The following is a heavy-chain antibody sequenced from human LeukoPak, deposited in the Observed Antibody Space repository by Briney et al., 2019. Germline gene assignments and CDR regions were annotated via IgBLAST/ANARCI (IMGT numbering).Heavy chain of an antibody. D-gene: IGHD3-3*01. CDR3: ARGRGVYDFWSGYYIYYFDY. CDR2: INHSGST. CDR1: GGSFSGYY. V-gene: IGHV4-34*01. J-gene: IGHJ4*02. Sequence: SETLSLTCAVYGGSFSGYYWSWIRQPPGKGLEWIGEINHSGSTNYNPSLKSRVTISVDTSKNQFSLKLSSVTAADTAVYYCARGRGVYDFWSGYYIYYFDYWGQGTLVTVSS.